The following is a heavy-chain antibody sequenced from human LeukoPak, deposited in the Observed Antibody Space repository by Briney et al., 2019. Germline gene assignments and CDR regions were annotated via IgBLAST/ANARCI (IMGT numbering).Heavy chain of an antibody. V-gene: IGHV3-21*01. Sequence: GGSLRLSCAASGFTFSSYSMNWVRQAPGKGLEWVSSISSSSSYIYYADSVKGRFTISRDNAKNSLYLQMNSLRAEDTAVYYCATGYSYGSARFGYWGQGTLVTVSS. J-gene: IGHJ4*02. CDR3: ATGYSYGSARFGY. CDR1: GFTFSSYS. CDR2: ISSSSSYI. D-gene: IGHD5-18*01.